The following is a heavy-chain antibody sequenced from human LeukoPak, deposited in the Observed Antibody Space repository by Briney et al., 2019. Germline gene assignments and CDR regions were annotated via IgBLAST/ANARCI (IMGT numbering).Heavy chain of an antibody. Sequence: GGSLRLSCAASGLTFSYFWMSWVRQVPGKGLEWVADIKGDASRTYYADSVKGRFSISRDNAKTSLYLQMNSLGVEDTAVYYCVNSWEAGYWGQGTLVTVSS. V-gene: IGHV3-7*01. CDR1: GLTFSYFW. J-gene: IGHJ4*02. D-gene: IGHD1-26*01. CDR3: VNSWEAGY. CDR2: IKGDASRT.